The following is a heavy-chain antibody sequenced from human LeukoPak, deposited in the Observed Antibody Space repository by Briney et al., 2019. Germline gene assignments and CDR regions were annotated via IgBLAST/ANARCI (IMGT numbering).Heavy chain of an antibody. CDR2: ISSISPYI. Sequence: GGSLRLSCAASGFTFSNFGMNWVRQAPGKGLEWVSFISSISPYIYYADSVKGRFTISRDDAKNSLYLQMNSLRAEDSAVYYCARGWRDQLLHPYYFDYWGQGALVTVSS. D-gene: IGHD1-1*01. CDR1: GFTFSNFG. CDR3: ARGWRDQLLHPYYFDY. V-gene: IGHV3-21*06. J-gene: IGHJ4*02.